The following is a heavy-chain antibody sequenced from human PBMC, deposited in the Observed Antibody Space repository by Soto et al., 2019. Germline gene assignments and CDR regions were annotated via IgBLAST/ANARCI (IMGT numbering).Heavy chain of an antibody. CDR1: GGSIRNVY. V-gene: IGHV4-59*01. CDR2: IFHSGNA. J-gene: IGHJ4*01. Sequence: SETLSLTCTVSGGSIRNVYWSWIRQSPGKRLEWIGFIFHSGNAKYNPSLKSRVTISVDTSKNQFSLSLDSVTAADPAVYFCARAHAPTLPLDYWGQGTLVT. D-gene: IGHD2-15*01. CDR3: ARAHAPTLPLDY.